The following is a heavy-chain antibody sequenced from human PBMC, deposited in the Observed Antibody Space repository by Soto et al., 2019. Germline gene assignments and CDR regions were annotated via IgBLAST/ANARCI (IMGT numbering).Heavy chain of an antibody. CDR1: GDSVSSGSYF. J-gene: IGHJ4*02. D-gene: IGHD4-4*01. CDR2: VIPGGST. CDR3: ARVWRPDYTFDY. Sequence: SETLSLTCTVSGDSVSSGSYFWTWIRQPPGKGLEWIEYVIPGGSTSYNPSLKSRVTLSIDTSKNQFSLKLSSVTAADTAVYYCARVWRPDYTFDYWGQGTLVTVSS. V-gene: IGHV4-61*01.